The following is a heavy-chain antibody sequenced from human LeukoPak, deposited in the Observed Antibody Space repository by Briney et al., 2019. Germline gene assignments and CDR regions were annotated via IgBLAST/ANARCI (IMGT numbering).Heavy chain of an antibody. J-gene: IGHJ3*02. V-gene: IGHV3-30*04. Sequence: GGSLRLSCAASGFSFANYSVHWVRQAPGKGLEWVALISDDGSNKYYADSVKGRFTISRDNAKNTLYLQMSSLRSEDTAVYYCARTYGSSADAFDIWGQGTMVTVSS. CDR2: ISDDGSNK. CDR1: GFSFANYS. D-gene: IGHD6-6*01. CDR3: ARTYGSSADAFDI.